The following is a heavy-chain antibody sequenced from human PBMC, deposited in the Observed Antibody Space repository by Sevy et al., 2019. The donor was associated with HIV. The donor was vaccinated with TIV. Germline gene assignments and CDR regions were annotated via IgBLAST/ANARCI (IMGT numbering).Heavy chain of an antibody. D-gene: IGHD2-2*01. CDR3: ARGDKEYIVVLPPCY. J-gene: IGHJ4*02. CDR2: IIPIFGTA. V-gene: IGHV1-69*13. Sequence: ASVKVSCKASGGTFSRYAISWVRQAPGQGLEWMGGIIPIFGTANYAQKFQGRVTITADESTSTAYMELSSLRSEDTAVYYCARGDKEYIVVLPPCYWGQGTLVTVSS. CDR1: GGTFSRYA.